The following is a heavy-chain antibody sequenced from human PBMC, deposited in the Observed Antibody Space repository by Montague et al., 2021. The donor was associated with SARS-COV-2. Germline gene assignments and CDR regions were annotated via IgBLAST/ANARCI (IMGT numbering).Heavy chain of an antibody. V-gene: IGHV4-34*01. CDR3: AGGRRPVVVPGAGPAGRAFDI. J-gene: IGHJ3*02. Sequence: SETRSLTCAISGGSFSNYYWSWIRQPPGKGLEWIGEVNQSGTTIYNPSVKSGVTISEDTSKNQFYLRLNSVTAADTAVNYCAGGRRPVVVPGAGPAGRAFDIWGQGTMVTVSS. D-gene: IGHD2-2*01. CDR1: GGSFSNYY. CDR2: VNQSGTT.